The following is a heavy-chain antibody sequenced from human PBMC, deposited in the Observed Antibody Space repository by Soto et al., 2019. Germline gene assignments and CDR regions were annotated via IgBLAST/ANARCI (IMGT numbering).Heavy chain of an antibody. Sequence: PSETLSLTCTVSGGSISSGDYYWSWIRHHPGKGLEWIGYIYYSGSTYYNPSLKSRVTISVDTSKNQFSLKLSSVTAADTAVYYCATDNLEYFQHWGRGTLVTVTS. CDR1: GGSISSGDYY. CDR3: ATDNLEYFQH. V-gene: IGHV4-31*03. CDR2: IYYSGST. J-gene: IGHJ1*01.